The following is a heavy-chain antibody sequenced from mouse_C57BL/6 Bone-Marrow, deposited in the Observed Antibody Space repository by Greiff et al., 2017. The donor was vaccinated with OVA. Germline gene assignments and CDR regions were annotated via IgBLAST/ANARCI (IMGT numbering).Heavy chain of an antibody. Sequence: VQLQESGPGLVAPSQSLSITCTVSGFSLTSYGVDWVRQPPGKGLEWLGVIWGGGSTNYNSALMSRLSISTDNSKSQVFLKMNSLQTDDTAMYDCATSYYSNYVGGAMDYWGQGTSVTVSS. V-gene: IGHV2-9*01. J-gene: IGHJ4*01. D-gene: IGHD2-5*01. CDR2: IWGGGST. CDR1: GFSLTSYG. CDR3: ATSYYSNYVGGAMDY.